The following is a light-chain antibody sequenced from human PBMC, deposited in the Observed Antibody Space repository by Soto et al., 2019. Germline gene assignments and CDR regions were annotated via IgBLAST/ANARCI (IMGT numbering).Light chain of an antibody. CDR2: GAS. Sequence: EIVLTQSPGTLSLSPGERATLSSRASQSVSSYLAWYQQKPGQAPRLLIYGASTRATGIPARFSGSGSGTEFTLTISSLQSEDFAVYYCQQYNNWPALTFGGGTKVDI. J-gene: IGKJ4*01. CDR1: QSVSSY. V-gene: IGKV3-15*01. CDR3: QQYNNWPALT.